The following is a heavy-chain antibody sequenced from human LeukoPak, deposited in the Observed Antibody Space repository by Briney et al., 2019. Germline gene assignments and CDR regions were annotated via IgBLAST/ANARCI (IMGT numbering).Heavy chain of an antibody. CDR1: GFTFDDYA. Sequence: GGSLRLSCAASGFTFDDYAMHWVRQAPGKGLEWVSGISWNSGSIGYADSVKGRFTISRDNAKNSLYLQMNSLRAEDTAVYYCASYIRAPFDTWGQGTMITVSS. V-gene: IGHV3-9*01. CDR2: ISWNSGSI. CDR3: ASYIRAPFDT. J-gene: IGHJ3*02. D-gene: IGHD3-10*01.